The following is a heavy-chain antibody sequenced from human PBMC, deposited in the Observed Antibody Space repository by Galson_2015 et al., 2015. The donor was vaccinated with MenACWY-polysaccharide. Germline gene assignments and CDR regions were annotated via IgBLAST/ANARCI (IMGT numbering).Heavy chain of an antibody. J-gene: IGHJ6*02. Sequence: SLRLSCAASGFTFSSYAIHWVRQAPGKGLEWVAVISYDGTNKYYADSVKGRSTISRDNSKNTVYLQMNSLRVEDTAVYYYARSYCSRTSCDGMDVWGQGTTVTVSS. CDR1: GFTFSSYA. CDR2: ISYDGTNK. V-gene: IGHV3-30-3*01. D-gene: IGHD2-2*01. CDR3: ARSYCSRTSCDGMDV.